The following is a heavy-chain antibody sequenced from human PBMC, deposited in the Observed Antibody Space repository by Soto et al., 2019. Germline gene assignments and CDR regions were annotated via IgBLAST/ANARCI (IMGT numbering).Heavy chain of an antibody. CDR3: AKGHWFDP. V-gene: IGHV3-30*18. Sequence: QVQLVESGGGVVQPGRSLRLSCAASGFTFSSYGMHWVRQAPGKGLEWVAVISYDGSNKYYADSVKGRFTISRDNSKNTLYLQMNSLRAEDTAVYYCAKGHWFDPWGQGTLVTVSS. J-gene: IGHJ5*02. CDR2: ISYDGSNK. CDR1: GFTFSSYG.